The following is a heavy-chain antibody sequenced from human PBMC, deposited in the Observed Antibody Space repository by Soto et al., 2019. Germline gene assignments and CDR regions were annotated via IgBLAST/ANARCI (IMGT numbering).Heavy chain of an antibody. CDR2: INRNDDNI. Sequence: GSLRFSCEASGFTFSSYEMTWVRQAPGKGLEWLAYINRNDDNIYYATSVKRRFTISKDNGKNSLYLKMNNMKAEDTAVYYCARDNKGGYCYYGMDVWGQGTTVTVSS. V-gene: IGHV3-48*03. CDR3: ARDNKGGYCYYGMDV. CDR1: GFTFSSYE. D-gene: IGHD6-25*01. J-gene: IGHJ6*02.